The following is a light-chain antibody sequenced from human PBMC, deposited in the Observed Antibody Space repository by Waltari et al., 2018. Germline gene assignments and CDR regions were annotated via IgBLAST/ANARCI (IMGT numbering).Light chain of an antibody. CDR2: DAS. Sequence: EIVLTQSPATLSLSPGERATLSCRASQNIGTYLAWYQQKPGQAPRLLIYDASYMATGIPARVSGSGSGTDFTLTISSLEPEDFAVYYCKQRSEWPLTFGGGTKVEVK. CDR1: QNIGTY. CDR3: KQRSEWPLT. J-gene: IGKJ4*01. V-gene: IGKV3-11*01.